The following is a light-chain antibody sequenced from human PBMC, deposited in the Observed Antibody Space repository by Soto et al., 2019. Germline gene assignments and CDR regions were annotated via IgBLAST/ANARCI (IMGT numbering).Light chain of an antibody. J-gene: IGKJ2*01. CDR3: QQYGSSFPYT. Sequence: EIVLTQSPGTLSLSPGERATLSCRASQSVTSSSFLAWYQQKPGQAPRLLIYGASIRATGIPHRFSGSGSGTEFTLTISSRVPEDFAVYYCQQYGSSFPYTFGQGTKLEIK. V-gene: IGKV3-20*01. CDR1: QSVTSSSF. CDR2: GAS.